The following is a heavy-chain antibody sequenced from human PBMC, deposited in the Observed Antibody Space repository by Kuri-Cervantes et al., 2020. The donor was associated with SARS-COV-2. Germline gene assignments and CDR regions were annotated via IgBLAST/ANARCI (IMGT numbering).Heavy chain of an antibody. CDR1: GFNFSRTD. CDR3: ARDQYDFWSGYLRGIGDV. CDR2: ISYDGSNK. Sequence: GGSLRLSCAASGFNFSRTDMHWVRQAPGKGLEWVAVISYDGSNKYYADSVKGRFTISRDNSKNTLYLQMNSLRAEDTAVYYCARDQYDFWSGYLRGIGDVWGQGTTVTVSS. V-gene: IGHV3-30-3*01. D-gene: IGHD3-3*01. J-gene: IGHJ6*02.